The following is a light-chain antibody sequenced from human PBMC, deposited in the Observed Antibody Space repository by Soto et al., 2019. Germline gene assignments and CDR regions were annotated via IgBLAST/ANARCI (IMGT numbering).Light chain of an antibody. CDR3: NSYTSSSTHV. Sequence: QSALTQPASVSASPGQSITISCTGTSSDFGGSHYVSWYQQHPGKAPKLMIYDVSNRPSGVSARFSGSKSGNTASLTISGLQAEDEADYYCNSYTSSSTHVFGTGTKLTVL. V-gene: IGLV2-14*01. CDR2: DVS. CDR1: SSDFGGSHY. J-gene: IGLJ1*01.